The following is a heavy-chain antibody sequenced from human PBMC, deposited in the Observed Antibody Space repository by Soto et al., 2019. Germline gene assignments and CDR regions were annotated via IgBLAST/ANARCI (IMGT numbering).Heavy chain of an antibody. J-gene: IGHJ6*03. V-gene: IGHV3-53*04. Sequence: EVQLVESGGGLVQPGRSLRLSCAASGFTVHNNYMTWVRQAPGKGLEWVSVIYGGTRADYADSVKGRFTISRHTFKNTVYLQMNSLRAEDTAVYFCARVPDDDDGGYYMDVWGKGTTVSVSS. CDR3: ARVPDDDDGGYYMDV. CDR2: IYGGTRA. CDR1: GFTVHNNY. D-gene: IGHD1-1*01.